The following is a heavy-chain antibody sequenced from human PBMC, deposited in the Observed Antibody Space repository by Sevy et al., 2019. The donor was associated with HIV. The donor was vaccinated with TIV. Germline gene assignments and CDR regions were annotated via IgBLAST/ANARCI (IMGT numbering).Heavy chain of an antibody. J-gene: IGHJ6*02. D-gene: IGHD2-15*01. CDR2: IYHSGST. CDR1: NYSISSGYY. Sequence: SETLSLTCAVSNYSISSGYYWGWIRQSQGKGLEWIGYIYHSGSTYYNPSLKSRVTISVDASKNYFSLRLTSVTAADTAVYYCARASGGDRLDYYGMDVWGQGTTVTVSS. CDR3: ARASGGDRLDYYGMDV. V-gene: IGHV4-38-2*01.